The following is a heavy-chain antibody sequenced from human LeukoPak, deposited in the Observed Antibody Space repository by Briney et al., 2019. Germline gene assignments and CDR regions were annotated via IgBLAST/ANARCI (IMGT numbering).Heavy chain of an antibody. CDR2: ISADSGNT. D-gene: IGHD2-2*01. J-gene: IGHJ4*02. CDR1: GYTFTSYG. V-gene: IGHV1-18*01. Sequence: PGAWVKVSCKASGYTFTSYGISWVRQAPGQGLEWMGWISADSGNTKYTQKLQGRVTMTTDTSTSTAYVELRSLRSDDTAVYYCARFKEGQLLTSLGYWGQGTLVAV. CDR3: ARFKEGQLLTSLGY.